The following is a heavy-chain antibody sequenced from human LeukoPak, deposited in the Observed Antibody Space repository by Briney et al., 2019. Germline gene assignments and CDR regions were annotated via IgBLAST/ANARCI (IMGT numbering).Heavy chain of an antibody. J-gene: IGHJ4*02. CDR2: IYYSGST. V-gene: IGHV4-30-4*01. CDR3: ARSSSWYRGGFDY. CDR1: GGSISSGDYY. D-gene: IGHD6-13*01. Sequence: SETLSLTCTVSGGSISSGDYYWSWIRQPPGKGLEWIGYIYYSGSTYYNPSLKSRVTISVDTSKNQFSLELSSVTAADTAVYYCARSSSWYRGGFDYWGQGTLVTVSS.